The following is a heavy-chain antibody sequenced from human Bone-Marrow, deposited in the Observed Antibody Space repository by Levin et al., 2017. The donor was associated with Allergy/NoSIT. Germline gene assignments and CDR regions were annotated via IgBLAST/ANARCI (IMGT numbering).Heavy chain of an antibody. CDR2: FDPEDGET. J-gene: IGHJ5*02. Sequence: ASVKVSCKVSGYTLTELSMHWVRQAPGKGLEWMGGFDPEDGETIYAQKFQGRVTMTEDTSTDTAYMELSSLRSEDTAVYYCATELFRSGGYIGRAKNWFDPWGQGTLVTVSS. CDR3: ATELFRSGGYIGRAKNWFDP. CDR1: GYTLTELS. V-gene: IGHV1-24*01. D-gene: IGHD6-19*01.